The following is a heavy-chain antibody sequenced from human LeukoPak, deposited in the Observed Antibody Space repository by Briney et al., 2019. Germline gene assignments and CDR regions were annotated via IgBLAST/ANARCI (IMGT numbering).Heavy chain of an antibody. CDR2: TTPIFGSA. V-gene: IGHV1-69*05. CDR1: GGTLSNYA. CDR3: AREYYGSGSYPNWFDA. J-gene: IGHJ5*02. Sequence: ASVKVSCKASGGTLSNYALSWVRQAPGKGLEWMGGTTPIFGSAEYAQNFQGRVTVTTDESTSTAYMEMSSLRSDDTAVYYCAREYYGSGSYPNWFDAWGQGTLVTVSS. D-gene: IGHD3-10*01.